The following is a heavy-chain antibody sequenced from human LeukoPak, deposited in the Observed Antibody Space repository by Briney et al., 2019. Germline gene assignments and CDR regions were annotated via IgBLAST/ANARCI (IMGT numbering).Heavy chain of an antibody. CDR2: IVVGCGNT. CDR1: GFTFTSSA. CDR3: AARYCTNGVCYNGSDP. J-gene: IGHJ5*02. Sequence: EASVKVSCKASGFTFTSSAMQWVRQARGQRLEWIGWIVVGCGNTNYAQKFQERVTITRDMSTSTAYMELSSLRSEDTAVYYCAARYCTNGVCYNGSDPWGQGTLVTVSS. D-gene: IGHD2-8*01. V-gene: IGHV1-58*02.